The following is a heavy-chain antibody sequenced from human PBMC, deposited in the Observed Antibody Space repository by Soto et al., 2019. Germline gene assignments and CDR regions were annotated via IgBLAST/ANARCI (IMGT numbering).Heavy chain of an antibody. CDR1: GATFGSYA. CDR2: IIPIFGTA. J-gene: IGHJ6*02. CDR3: ARVRRAMDYYYGMDV. V-gene: IGHV1-69*13. Sequence: SVEVSCQASGATFGSYAISWVRQPPVQGLEWMGGIIPIFGTANYAQKFQGRVTITADESTSTAYMELSSLRSEDTAVYYCARVRRAMDYYYGMDVWGQGTTVTVSS.